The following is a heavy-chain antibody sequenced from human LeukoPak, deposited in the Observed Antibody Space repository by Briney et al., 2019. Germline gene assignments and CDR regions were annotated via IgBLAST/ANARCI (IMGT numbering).Heavy chain of an antibody. CDR3: AAGPLGEWLFGI. Sequence: ASVKVSCKASGGTFSSYAISWVRQAPGQGLEWMGGIIPIFGTANYAQKFQGRVTITTDESTSTAYMELSSLRSEDTAVYYCAAGPLGEWLFGIWGQGTMVTVSS. CDR2: IIPIFGTA. D-gene: IGHD3-3*01. CDR1: GGTFSSYA. V-gene: IGHV1-69*05. J-gene: IGHJ3*02.